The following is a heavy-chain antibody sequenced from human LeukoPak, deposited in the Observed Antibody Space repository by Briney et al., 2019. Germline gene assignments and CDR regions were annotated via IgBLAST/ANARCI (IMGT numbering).Heavy chain of an antibody. Sequence: PPETLSLTCAVYGGSFSGYYWSWIRQPPGKGLEWIGEINHSGSTNYNPSLKSRVTISVDTSKNQFSLKLSSVTAADTAVYYCAKRWLQLKFDPWGQGTLVTVSS. CDR1: GGSFSGYY. D-gene: IGHD5-24*01. CDR2: INHSGST. V-gene: IGHV4-34*01. J-gene: IGHJ5*02. CDR3: AKRWLQLKFDP.